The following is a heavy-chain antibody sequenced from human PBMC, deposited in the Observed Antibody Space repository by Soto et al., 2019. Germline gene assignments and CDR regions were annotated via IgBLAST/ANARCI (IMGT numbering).Heavy chain of an antibody. J-gene: IGHJ4*02. V-gene: IGHV3-30*04. Sequence: CAASGFIFRNYAMHWVRQAPGKGLEWVAIISYDGRNKYYADSVKGRFTISRDNSKNTVFLQMSSLRGEDTALYYCARNDYGAYYFAYWGQGTPVTVSS. CDR1: GFIFRNYA. D-gene: IGHD4-17*01. CDR3: ARNDYGAYYFAY. CDR2: ISYDGRNK.